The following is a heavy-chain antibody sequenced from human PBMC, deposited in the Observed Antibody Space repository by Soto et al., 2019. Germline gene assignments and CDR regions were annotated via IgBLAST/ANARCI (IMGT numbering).Heavy chain of an antibody. J-gene: IGHJ4*02. Sequence: QVQLVQSGAEVKKPGSSVKVSCKASGGTFSSYAISWVRQAPGQGLEWMGGIIPIFGTAKYAQKLQGRVTITADESTSTAYMELSSLRSEDTAVYYCARGGATVTWTWDYWGQGTLVNVYS. CDR1: GGTFSSYA. CDR3: ARGGATVTWTWDY. CDR2: IIPIFGTA. D-gene: IGHD4-4*01. V-gene: IGHV1-69*01.